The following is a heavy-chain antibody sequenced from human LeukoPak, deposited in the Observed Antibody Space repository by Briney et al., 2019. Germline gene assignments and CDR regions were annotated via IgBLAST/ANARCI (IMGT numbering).Heavy chain of an antibody. Sequence: SVKVSCKASGGTFSSYAISWVRQAPGQGLEWMGGIIPIFGTANYAQKFQGRVTITTDESTSTAYMELSSLRSEDTAVYYCAREGRDGYDGFDPWGQGTLVTVSS. D-gene: IGHD5-24*01. CDR2: IIPIFGTA. CDR3: AREGRDGYDGFDP. CDR1: GGTFSSYA. J-gene: IGHJ5*02. V-gene: IGHV1-69*05.